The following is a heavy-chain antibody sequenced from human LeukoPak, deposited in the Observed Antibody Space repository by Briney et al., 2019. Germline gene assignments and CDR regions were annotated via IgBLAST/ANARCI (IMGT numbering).Heavy chain of an antibody. CDR2: IFTRGST. D-gene: IGHD3-10*01. Sequence: SETLSLTCTVSGGSISSGSYYWSWIRQPAGKGLEWIGRIFTRGSTNYNPSLKSRVTISVDTSKNQFSLKLSSVTAADTAVYYCARRLGRKFGERFYYYHYMDVWGKGTTVTISS. CDR1: GGSISSGSYY. V-gene: IGHV4-61*02. CDR3: ARRLGRKFGERFYYYHYMDV. J-gene: IGHJ6*03.